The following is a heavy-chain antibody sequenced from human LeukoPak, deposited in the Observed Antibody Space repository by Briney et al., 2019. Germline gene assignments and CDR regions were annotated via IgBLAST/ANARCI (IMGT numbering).Heavy chain of an antibody. Sequence: ASAKVSCKASGGTFSSYAISWVRQAPGQGLEWMGGIIPIFGTANYAQKFQGRVTITTDESTSTAYMELSSLRSEDTAVYYCASSGRGVIITDAFDIWGQGTMVTVSS. CDR1: GGTFSSYA. CDR3: ASSGRGVIITDAFDI. CDR2: IIPIFGTA. J-gene: IGHJ3*02. V-gene: IGHV1-69*05. D-gene: IGHD3-10*01.